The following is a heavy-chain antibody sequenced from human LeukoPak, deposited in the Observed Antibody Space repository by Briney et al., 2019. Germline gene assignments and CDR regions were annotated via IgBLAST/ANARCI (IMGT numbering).Heavy chain of an antibody. CDR2: IIPIFGTA. D-gene: IGHD5-12*01. V-gene: IGHV1-69*01. CDR1: GGTFSSYA. Sequence: SVKVSCKASGGTFSSYAISWVRQAPGQGLEWMEGIIPIFGTANYAQKFQGRVTITADESTSTAYMELSSLRSEDTAVYYCARDPGVATRAFDIWGQGTMVTVSS. CDR3: ARDPGVATRAFDI. J-gene: IGHJ3*02.